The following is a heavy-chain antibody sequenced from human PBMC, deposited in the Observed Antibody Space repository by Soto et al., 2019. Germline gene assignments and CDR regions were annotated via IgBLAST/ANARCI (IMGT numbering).Heavy chain of an antibody. J-gene: IGHJ4*02. CDR1: GGSIGSSSYY. Sequence: SETLSLTCTVSGGSIGSSSYYWGWIRQPPEKGLEWIGSIYYSGTIYYNPSLTSRVTISVDTSKNQFSLKLSSVTAADTAVYYCARHRGSYNFDYWGQGTLVTVSS. D-gene: IGHD1-26*01. CDR3: ARHRGSYNFDY. CDR2: IYYSGTI. V-gene: IGHV4-39*01.